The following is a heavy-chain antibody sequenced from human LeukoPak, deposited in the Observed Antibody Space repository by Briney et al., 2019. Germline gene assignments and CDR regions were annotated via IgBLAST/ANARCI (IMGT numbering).Heavy chain of an antibody. CDR2: IYHSGST. V-gene: IGHV4-30-2*01. J-gene: IGHJ4*02. CDR1: GGSISSGGYS. CDR3: ARESDGDYSLDY. Sequence: SETLSLTCAVSGGSISSGGYSWSWIRQPPGKGLEWIGYIYHSGSTYYNPSLKSRVTISVDRSKNQFSLKLSSVTAADTAVYYCARESDGDYSLDYRGQGTLVTVSS. D-gene: IGHD4-17*01.